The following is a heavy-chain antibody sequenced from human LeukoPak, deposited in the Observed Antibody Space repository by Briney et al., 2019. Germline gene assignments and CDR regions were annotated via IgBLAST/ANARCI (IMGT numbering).Heavy chain of an antibody. CDR3: AKDHTVSITMIVVVITYFDY. Sequence: PGGSLRLSCAASGFTFSSYAMSWVRQAPGKGLEWVSAISGGGGSTYYADSVKGRFTISRDNSKNTLYLQMNSLRAEDTAVYYCAKDHTVSITMIVVVITYFDYWGQGTLVTVSS. V-gene: IGHV3-23*01. J-gene: IGHJ4*02. D-gene: IGHD3-22*01. CDR1: GFTFSSYA. CDR2: ISGGGGST.